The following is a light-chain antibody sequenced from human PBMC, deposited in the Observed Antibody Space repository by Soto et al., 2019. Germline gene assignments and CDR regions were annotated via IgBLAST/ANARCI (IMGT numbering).Light chain of an antibody. CDR3: QQYNDWPLT. J-gene: IGKJ1*01. V-gene: IGKV3-15*01. CDR2: GAF. CDR1: QSVSSN. Sequence: ERVMSQSPVTRSVSPGERATLCFRASQSVSSNLAWYQQKPGQAPSLLIYGAFTRATGIPARFSGTGSGTEFTLTISSLQSEDFALYYCQQYNDWPLTFGQGTKVDIK.